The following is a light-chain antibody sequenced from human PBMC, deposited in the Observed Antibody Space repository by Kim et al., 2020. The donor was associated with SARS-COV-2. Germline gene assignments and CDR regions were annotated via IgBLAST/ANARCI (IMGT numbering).Light chain of an antibody. CDR2: QDT. V-gene: IGLV3-1*01. CDR1: KLGDKY. CDR3: QAWDSGTAVV. J-gene: IGLJ2*01. Sequence: SPGQTASITCSGDKLGDKYVFWYQQNPGQSPVLVIYQDTKRPSGIPERFSASNSGNTATLTISGTQATDEADYYCQAWDSGTAVVFGGGTQLTVL.